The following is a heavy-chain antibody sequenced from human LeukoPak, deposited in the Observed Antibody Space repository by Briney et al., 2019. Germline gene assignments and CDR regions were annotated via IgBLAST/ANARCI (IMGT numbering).Heavy chain of an antibody. CDR3: ARLEAGLVAVPARQPRPPPPRYCDY. CDR2: ISRGGAS. D-gene: IGHD2-2*01. Sequence: PSETLSLTCTVSGGFVSRESWTWIRQFPDKGLEWIGYISRGGASDYKPSLESRVAISRDTPKNQFFLDLNAVTAADTAVYFCARLEAGLVAVPARQPRPPPPRYCDYWGQGILVTVSS. CDR1: GGFVSRES. V-gene: IGHV4-59*02. J-gene: IGHJ4*02.